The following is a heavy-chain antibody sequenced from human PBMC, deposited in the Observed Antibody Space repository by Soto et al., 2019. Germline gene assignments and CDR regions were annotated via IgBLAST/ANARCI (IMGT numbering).Heavy chain of an antibody. D-gene: IGHD6-13*01. J-gene: IGHJ5*02. CDR1: GGSISSYC. Sequence: SETLSLTCTVSGGSISSYCWSWIRQPPGKGLEWIGYIYYSGSTNYNPSLKSRVTISVDTSKNQFSLKLSSVTAADTAVYYCARVFSDSSSFFDPWGQGTLVTVSS. CDR2: IYYSGST. V-gene: IGHV4-59*12. CDR3: ARVFSDSSSFFDP.